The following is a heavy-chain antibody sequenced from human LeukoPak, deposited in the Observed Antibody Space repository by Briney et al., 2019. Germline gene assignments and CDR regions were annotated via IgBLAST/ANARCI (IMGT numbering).Heavy chain of an antibody. CDR3: ARDSSGLLWYQLLSPRTNWFDP. CDR2: ISAYNGNT. Sequence: GASVKVSCKASGYTFTSYGISWVRQAPGQGLEWMGWISAYNGNTNYAQKLQGRVTMTTDTSTSTAYMELRSLRSDDTAVYYCARDSSGLLWYQLLSPRTNWFDPWGQGTLVTVSS. V-gene: IGHV1-18*01. J-gene: IGHJ5*02. D-gene: IGHD2-2*01. CDR1: GYTFTSYG.